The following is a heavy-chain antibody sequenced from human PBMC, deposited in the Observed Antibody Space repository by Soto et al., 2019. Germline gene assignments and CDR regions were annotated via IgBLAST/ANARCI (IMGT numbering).Heavy chain of an antibody. CDR2: ISVYNGNT. D-gene: IGHD6-13*01. J-gene: IGHJ4*02. CDR1: DHTFTSYG. CDR3: ARSGSSWNLREFDY. Sequence: ASVKVSCKASDHTFTSYGIIWVRQAPGQGLEWIGWISVYNGNTNYAQKFRGRVTMATDISTTTAYMEMRSLRSDDTAVYYCARSGSSWNLREFDYWGQGXLVTVYS. V-gene: IGHV1-18*01.